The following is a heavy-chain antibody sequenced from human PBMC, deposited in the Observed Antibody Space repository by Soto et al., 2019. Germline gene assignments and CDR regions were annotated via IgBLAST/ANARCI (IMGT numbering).Heavy chain of an antibody. CDR1: GYTFTSYY. J-gene: IGHJ5*02. V-gene: IGHV1-46*01. Sequence: ASVKVSCKASGYTFTSYYMHWVRQAPGQGLEWTGIINPSGGSTSYAQKFQGRVTMTRDTSTSTVYMELSSLRSEDTAVYYCVRGLSYSSSWYLAMGLWFDPWGQGTLVTVSS. CDR2: INPSGGST. CDR3: VRGLSYSSSWYLAMGLWFDP. D-gene: IGHD6-13*01.